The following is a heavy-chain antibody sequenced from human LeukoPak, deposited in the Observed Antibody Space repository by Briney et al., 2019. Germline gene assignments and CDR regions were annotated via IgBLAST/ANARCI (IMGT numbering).Heavy chain of an antibody. CDR1: GGSISNYY. CDR2: IYYSGST. CDR3: AWSIGWYGYNWFDP. J-gene: IGHJ5*02. Sequence: SETLSLTCTVSGGSISNYYWSWIRQPPGKGLEWIGYIYYSGSTNYNPSLKSRVTISVDTSKNQFSLKLSSVTAADTAVYYCAWSIGWYGYNWFDPWGQGTLVTVSS. D-gene: IGHD6-19*01. V-gene: IGHV4-59*08.